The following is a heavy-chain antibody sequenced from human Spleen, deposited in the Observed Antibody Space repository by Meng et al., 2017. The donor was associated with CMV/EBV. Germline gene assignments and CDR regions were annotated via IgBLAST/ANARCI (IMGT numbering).Heavy chain of an antibody. CDR3: AKDRYGSGPYDY. V-gene: IGHV3-23*01. Sequence: CAASGFTFSSSAMGWVRQAPGKGLEWVSAISGSGGSTYYADSVKGRFTISRDNSKNTLYLQMNSLRAEDTAVYYCAKDRYGSGPYDYWGQGTLVTVSS. CDR1: GFTFSSSA. D-gene: IGHD3-10*01. J-gene: IGHJ4*02. CDR2: ISGSGGST.